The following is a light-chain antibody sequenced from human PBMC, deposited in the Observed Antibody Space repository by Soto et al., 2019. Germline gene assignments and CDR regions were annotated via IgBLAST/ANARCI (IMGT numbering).Light chain of an antibody. CDR3: LHDYNYPRT. CDR1: QGINNE. Sequence: AIQMTQSPSSLSASVGDRVTMTCRASQGINNELAWYQQKPGKAPKLLIYPASNLHSGVPSRFSGSGSGTDFALTISSLQPEDFATYFCLHDYNYPRTFGQGTKVE. V-gene: IGKV1-6*01. J-gene: IGKJ1*01. CDR2: PAS.